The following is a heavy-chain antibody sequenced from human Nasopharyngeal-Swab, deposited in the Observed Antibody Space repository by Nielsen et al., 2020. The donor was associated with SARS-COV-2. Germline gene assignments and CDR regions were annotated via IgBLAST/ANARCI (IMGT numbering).Heavy chain of an antibody. CDR3: ARGGPVAFDY. V-gene: IGHV1-8*01. CDR2: MTPKTGYT. J-gene: IGHJ4*02. D-gene: IGHD6-19*01. CDR1: GFTFTTYD. Sequence: ASVKVSCKASGFTFTTYDINWVRQASGQGPEWMGWMTPKTGYTSYAQKFQGRVTMTWNTSISTAYMDLSSLTSEDTAVYYCARGGPVAFDYWGQGSLVIVSS.